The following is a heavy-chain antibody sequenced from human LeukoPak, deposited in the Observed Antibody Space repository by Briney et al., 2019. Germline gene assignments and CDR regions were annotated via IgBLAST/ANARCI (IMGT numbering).Heavy chain of an antibody. CDR2: INLDGTDK. D-gene: IGHD2-15*01. J-gene: IGHJ4*02. CDR1: GFSFSNHW. Sequence: GGSLRLSCAASGFSFSNHWMSWVRQAPGKGLEWVASINLDGTDKYYVDAVKGRFTISRNNAKNSLFLEMNSLRATDTAVYYCVRNGGSLDYWGQGTLVTVSS. V-gene: IGHV3-7*01. CDR3: VRNGGSLDY.